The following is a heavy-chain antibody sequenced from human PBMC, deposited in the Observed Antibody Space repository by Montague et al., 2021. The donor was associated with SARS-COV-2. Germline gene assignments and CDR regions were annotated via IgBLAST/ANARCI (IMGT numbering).Heavy chain of an antibody. CDR1: GFPFSSYA. CDR3: ARPSSGYGYYFDY. Sequence: SLRLSWAASGFPFSSYAMHWVRQAPGKGLEWVAVISYDGSNKYYADSVKGRFTISRDNSKNTLYLQMNSLRAEDTAVYYCARPSSGYGYYFDYWGQGTLVTVSS. D-gene: IGHD5-12*01. CDR2: ISYDGSNK. J-gene: IGHJ4*02. V-gene: IGHV3-30-3*01.